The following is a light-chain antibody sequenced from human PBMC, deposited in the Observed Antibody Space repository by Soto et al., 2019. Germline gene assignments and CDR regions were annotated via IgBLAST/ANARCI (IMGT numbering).Light chain of an antibody. Sequence: DIQMTQSPSSLSASVGDRVTITCQASQDISKFLNWYQVKPGKAPKLLVYEASSLETGVPSVFSGGGSGTDFYLTITSLRPEDIATYYFQQYDNPPFTFGLGTKLEIK. CDR3: QQYDNPPFT. CDR1: QDISKF. CDR2: EAS. J-gene: IGKJ2*01. V-gene: IGKV1-33*01.